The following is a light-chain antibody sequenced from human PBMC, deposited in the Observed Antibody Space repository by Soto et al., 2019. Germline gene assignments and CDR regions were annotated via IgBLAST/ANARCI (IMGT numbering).Light chain of an antibody. Sequence: EIVMTQSPATLSVSPGERATLSSRASQSVSGNLAWYQQKPGQAPRLLIYGASTRATGIPARFSGSGSGTEFTLTISSLQSEDFAVYYCQQYNNWPETFGQGTKVDIK. J-gene: IGKJ1*01. CDR2: GAS. V-gene: IGKV3D-15*01. CDR3: QQYNNWPET. CDR1: QSVSGN.